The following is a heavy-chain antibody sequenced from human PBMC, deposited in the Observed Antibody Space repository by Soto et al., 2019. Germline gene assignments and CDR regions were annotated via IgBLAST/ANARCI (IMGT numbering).Heavy chain of an antibody. V-gene: IGHV4-30-4*01. Sequence: TLSLTCTVFGGSVSIGDYLWSWIRQRPGKGLEWIGYIHDSGNTYYNPSLKSRVTISLDTSKNQFSLKVTSMTAADTAVYFCARARGGDSGDYASLFDRWGQGNLVTVSS. J-gene: IGHJ5*02. D-gene: IGHD4-17*01. CDR1: GGSVSIGDYL. CDR3: ARARGGDSGDYASLFDR. CDR2: IHDSGNT.